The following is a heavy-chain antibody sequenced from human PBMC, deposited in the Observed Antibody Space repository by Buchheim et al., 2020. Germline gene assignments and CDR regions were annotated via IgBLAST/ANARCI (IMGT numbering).Heavy chain of an antibody. Sequence: EVQLVESGGGLVQPGGSLRLSCAASGFTFSSYEMNWVRQAPGKGLEWVSYISSSGSTIYYPDSVKGRFTNSRDNAKNSLYLRMNSLRAEDTAVYYCARDGIGYSYGLAVDYWGQGTL. CDR3: ARDGIGYSYGLAVDY. CDR2: ISSSGSTI. V-gene: IGHV3-48*03. D-gene: IGHD5-18*01. CDR1: GFTFSSYE. J-gene: IGHJ4*02.